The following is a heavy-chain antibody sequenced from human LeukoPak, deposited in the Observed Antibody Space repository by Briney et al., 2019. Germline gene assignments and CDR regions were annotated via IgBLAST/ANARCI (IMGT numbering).Heavy chain of an antibody. D-gene: IGHD4-11*01. CDR3: ARVGVSNYPYNWFDP. Sequence: ASVKVSCKASGYTFTSYYMHWVRQAPGQGLEWMGIINPSGGSTSYAQKFQGRVTMTRDTSTSTVYMELSSLRSEDTAVYYCARVGVSNYPYNWFDPWGQGTLVTVSP. CDR1: GYTFTSYY. V-gene: IGHV1-46*01. CDR2: INPSGGST. J-gene: IGHJ5*02.